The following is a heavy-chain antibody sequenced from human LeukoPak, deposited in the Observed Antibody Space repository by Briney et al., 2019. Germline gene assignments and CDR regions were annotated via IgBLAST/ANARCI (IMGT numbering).Heavy chain of an antibody. J-gene: IGHJ4*02. CDR3: ARALSA. CDR2: IKEDGSEI. V-gene: IGHV3-7*03. Sequence: GGSLRLSCAASGFIFNDYWMHWVRQAPGKGLEWVANIKEDGSEIYYVDSVKGRFSISRDNAKNSLYLQMNSLRAEDTAVYYCARALSAWGPGTLVTVSS. D-gene: IGHD3-3*01. CDR1: GFIFNDYW.